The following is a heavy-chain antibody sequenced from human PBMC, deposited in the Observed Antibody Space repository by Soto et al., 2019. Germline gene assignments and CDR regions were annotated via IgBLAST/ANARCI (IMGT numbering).Heavy chain of an antibody. CDR2: IYYSGST. D-gene: IGHD3-10*01. CDR3: ARRELRERWFDP. J-gene: IGHJ5*02. CDR1: GGSISSSSYY. Sequence: SETLSLTCTVSGGSISSSSYYWGWIRQPPGKGLEWIGSIYYSGSTYYNPSLKSRVTISVDTSKSQFSLKLSTVTAADTAVYYCARRELRERWFDPWGQGTLVTVSS. V-gene: IGHV4-39*01.